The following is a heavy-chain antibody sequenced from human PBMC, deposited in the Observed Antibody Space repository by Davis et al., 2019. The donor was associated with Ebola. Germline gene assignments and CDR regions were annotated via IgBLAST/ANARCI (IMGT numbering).Heavy chain of an antibody. CDR3: ARGGRGAFDI. D-gene: IGHD3/OR15-3a*01. CDR2: IYYSGST. Sequence: MPGGSLRLSCTVSGGSVSNYYWSWIRQPPGKGLEWIGYIYYSGSTNYNPSLKSRVTISVDTSKNQFSLKLSSVTAADTAVYYCARGGRGAFDIWSQGTMVTVSS. J-gene: IGHJ3*02. V-gene: IGHV4-59*02. CDR1: GGSVSNYY.